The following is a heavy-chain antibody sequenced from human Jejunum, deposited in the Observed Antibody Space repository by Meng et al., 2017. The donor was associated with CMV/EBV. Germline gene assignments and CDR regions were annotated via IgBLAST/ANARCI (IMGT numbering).Heavy chain of an antibody. CDR1: GFTFSIYG. CDR3: AKVGFGWYSIDY. Sequence: QVQLVDSGGGVVQPGGSRRLSCAASGFTFSIYGMHWVRQALGKGLEWVAFIRYDGTVQNYADSVKGRFTISRDNSWNMLSLEMNSLRPEDTAVYYCAKVGFGWYSIDYWGQGTLVTVSS. CDR2: IRYDGTVQ. D-gene: IGHD6-19*01. J-gene: IGHJ4*02. V-gene: IGHV3-30*02.